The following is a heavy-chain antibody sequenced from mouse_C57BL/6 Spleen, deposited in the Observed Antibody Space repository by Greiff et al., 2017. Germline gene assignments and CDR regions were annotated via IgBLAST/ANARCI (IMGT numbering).Heavy chain of an antibody. CDR1: GYAFTNYL. CDR2: FNPGSGGT. Sequence: QVQLQQSGAELVRPGTSVKVSCKASGYAFTNYLIEWVKQRPGQGLEWIGVFNPGSGGTNYNEKFKGKATLTADKSSSTAYMQLSSLTSEDSAVYFCARDGDYWGQGTTLTVSS. CDR3: ARDGDY. V-gene: IGHV1-54*01. J-gene: IGHJ2*01.